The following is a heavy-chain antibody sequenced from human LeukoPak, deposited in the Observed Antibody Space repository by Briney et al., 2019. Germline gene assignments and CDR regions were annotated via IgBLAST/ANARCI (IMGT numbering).Heavy chain of an antibody. Sequence: SETLSLTCTVSGGSISSSSYYWGWIRQPPGKGLEWIGSIYYSGSTYYNPSLKSRVTISVDTSKNQFSLKLSSVTAADTAVYYCARGGPRWFDPWGQGTLATVSS. CDR3: ARGGPRWFDP. CDR1: GGSISSSSYY. J-gene: IGHJ5*02. V-gene: IGHV4-39*07. CDR2: IYYSGST.